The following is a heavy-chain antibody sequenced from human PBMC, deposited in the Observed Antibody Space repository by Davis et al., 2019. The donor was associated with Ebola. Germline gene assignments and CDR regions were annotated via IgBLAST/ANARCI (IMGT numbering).Heavy chain of an antibody. CDR1: GFTFSNHN. D-gene: IGHD4-17*01. V-gene: IGHV3-21*06. CDR2: ISTSSSHT. Sequence: PGGSLRLSCVASGFTFSNHNMNWVRQAPGKGLEWVSSISTSSSHTYYADSVKGRFTISRDNARNSLFLLINNLRVDDTAMYYCAREMGPDGDWGQGTMVIVSP. J-gene: IGHJ3*01. CDR3: AREMGPDGD.